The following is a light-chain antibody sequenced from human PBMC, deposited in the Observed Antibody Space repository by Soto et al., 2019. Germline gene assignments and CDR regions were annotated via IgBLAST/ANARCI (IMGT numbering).Light chain of an antibody. CDR3: SSYTSSSSYV. V-gene: IGLV2-14*01. CDR1: SSDVGGYKY. Sequence: QSALTQPASVSGSPGQSITVSCTGTSSDVGGYKYVSWYQQHPDKAPKLIIYDVTNRPSGISNRFSGSKSGNTASLTISGLQAEDGADYYCSSYTSSSSYVFGTGTKVTVL. J-gene: IGLJ1*01. CDR2: DVT.